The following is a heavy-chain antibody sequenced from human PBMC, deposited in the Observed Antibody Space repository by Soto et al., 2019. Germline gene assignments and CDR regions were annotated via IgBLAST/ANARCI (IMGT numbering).Heavy chain of an antibody. V-gene: IGHV1-18*01. CDR2: ISAYNGNT. Sequence: GASVKVSCKASGYTFTSYGISWVRQAPGQGLEWMGWISAYNGNTNYAQKLQGRVTMTTDTSTSTAYMELRSLRSDDTAVYYCARDGRERWPPRGWFDPWGQGTLVTVSS. D-gene: IGHD6-19*01. CDR1: GYTFTSYG. CDR3: ARDGRERWPPRGWFDP. J-gene: IGHJ5*02.